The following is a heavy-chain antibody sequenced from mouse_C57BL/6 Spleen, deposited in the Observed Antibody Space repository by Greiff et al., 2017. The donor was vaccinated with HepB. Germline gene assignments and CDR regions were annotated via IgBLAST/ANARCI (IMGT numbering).Heavy chain of an antibody. CDR2: IRSKSNNYAT. V-gene: IGHV10-1*01. CDR1: GFRFNTYA. J-gene: IGHJ4*01. Sequence: DAGGGLVQPKGSLKLSCAASGFRFNTYAMNWVRQAPGKGLEWVARIRSKSNNYATYYADSVKDRFTISRDDSESMLYLQMNNLKTEDTAMYYCVRRRAMDYWGQGTSVTVSS. CDR3: VRRRAMDY.